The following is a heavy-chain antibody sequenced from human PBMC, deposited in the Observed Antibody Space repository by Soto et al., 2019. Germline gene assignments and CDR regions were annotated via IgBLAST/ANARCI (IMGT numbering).Heavy chain of an antibody. J-gene: IGHJ6*02. Sequence: SVKVSCKASGGTFSSYASSWVRQAPGQGLEWMGGIIPIFGTANYAQRFQGRVTITADKSTSTAYMELSSLRSEDTAVYYCASSNLPVAQTKDYYYYYGMDVWGQGTTVTGSS. CDR3: ASSNLPVAQTKDYYYYYGMDV. D-gene: IGHD2-8*02. CDR2: IIPIFGTA. CDR1: GGTFSSYA. V-gene: IGHV1-69*06.